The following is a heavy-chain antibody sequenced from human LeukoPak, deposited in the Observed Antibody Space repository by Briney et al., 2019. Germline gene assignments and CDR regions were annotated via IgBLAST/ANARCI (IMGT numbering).Heavy chain of an antibody. J-gene: IGHJ4*02. Sequence: ASETLSLTCAVYGGSFSGYYWSWIRQPPGKGLEWIGEINHSGSTNYNPSLKSRVTISVDTSKNQFSLKLSSVTAVDTAVYYCARGRGDCPTDYWGQGTLVTVSS. CDR3: ARGRGDCPTDY. CDR2: INHSGST. CDR1: GGSFSGYY. V-gene: IGHV4-34*01. D-gene: IGHD2-21*02.